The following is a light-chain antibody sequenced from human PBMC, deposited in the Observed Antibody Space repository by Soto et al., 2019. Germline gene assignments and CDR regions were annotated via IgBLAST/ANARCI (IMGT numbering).Light chain of an antibody. Sequence: EIVLTQSPGTLSLSPGERATLSCRASQSVSSSYLAWYQQKPGQAPRLLIYGASSRATGIPDRFSGSGSGTDFTLTISRLEPEDFAVYYCQQYGSSPPLTFGPGTKVHIK. V-gene: IGKV3-20*01. CDR3: QQYGSSPPLT. J-gene: IGKJ3*01. CDR2: GAS. CDR1: QSVSSSY.